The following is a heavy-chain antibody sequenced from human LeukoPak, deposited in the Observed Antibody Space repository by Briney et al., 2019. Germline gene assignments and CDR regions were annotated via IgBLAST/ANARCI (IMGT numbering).Heavy chain of an antibody. CDR2: FDPEDGET. CDR1: GYTLTELS. J-gene: IGHJ4*02. D-gene: IGHD7-27*01. Sequence: ASVKVSCKVSGYTLTELSMHWVRQAPGKGLEWMGGFDPEDGETMYAQKFQGRVTMTEDTSTDTAYMELSSLRSEDTAVYYCAKGNRGELTGEFDYWGQGTLVTVSS. CDR3: AKGNRGELTGEFDY. V-gene: IGHV1-24*01.